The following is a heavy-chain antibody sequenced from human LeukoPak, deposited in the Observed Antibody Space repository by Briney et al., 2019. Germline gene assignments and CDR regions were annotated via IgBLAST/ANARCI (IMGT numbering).Heavy chain of an antibody. J-gene: IGHJ4*02. CDR1: GGSITSGTSY. V-gene: IGHV4-39*07. D-gene: IGHD3-22*01. CDR3: AREGRDYYDRSGYSPDY. Sequence: SETLSLTCTVSGGSITSGTSYWGWVRQPPGRGLEWIGTFYSTGSTHYNPSLRNRVTISVDTSKNQFSLRLSSVTAADTAIYYCAREGRDYYDRSGYSPDYWGQGTLATVSS. CDR2: FYSTGST.